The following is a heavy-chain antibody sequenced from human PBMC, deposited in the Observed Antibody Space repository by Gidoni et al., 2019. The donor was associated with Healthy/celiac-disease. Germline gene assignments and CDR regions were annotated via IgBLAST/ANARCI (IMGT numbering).Heavy chain of an antibody. V-gene: IGHV4-34*01. CDR3: ASSREGDGYNYTRYFDL. J-gene: IGHJ2*01. D-gene: IGHD5-12*01. CDR1: GGSFSGYY. CDR2: INHSGST. Sequence: QVQLQQWGAGLLKPSETLSLTCAVYGGSFSGYYWSWIRQPPGKGLEWIGEINHSGSTNYNPSLKSRVTISVDTSKNQFSLKLSSVTAADTAVYYCASSREGDGYNYTRYFDLWGRGTLVTVSS.